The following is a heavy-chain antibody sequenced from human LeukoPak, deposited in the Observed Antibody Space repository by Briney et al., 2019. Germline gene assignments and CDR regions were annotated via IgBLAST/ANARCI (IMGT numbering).Heavy chain of an antibody. CDR2: IYYSGST. V-gene: IGHV4-59*08. CDR1: GGSISSYY. J-gene: IGHJ4*02. Sequence: SETLSLTCTVSGGSISSYYWSWIRQPPGKGLEWIGYIYYSGSTNYNPSLKSRVTTSVDTSKNQFSLKLSSVTAADTAVYYCARSYDFWSGYFDYWGQGTLVTVSS. D-gene: IGHD3-3*01. CDR3: ARSYDFWSGYFDY.